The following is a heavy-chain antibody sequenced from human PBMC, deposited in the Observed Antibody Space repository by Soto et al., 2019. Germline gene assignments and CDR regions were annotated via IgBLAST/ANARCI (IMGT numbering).Heavy chain of an antibody. V-gene: IGHV5-51*01. Sequence: HGASLKLSCKGSGYAFAGYWIGWVRQMPGIGLEWMGIIYCGDSQTKYNPSFQDQVIMSVDKSIHTAYLQWTSLKASDTAIYYCVKLNCPSMPPRFAPWGQGTQVTVSS. D-gene: IGHD1-20*01. J-gene: IGHJ5*02. CDR3: VKLNCPSMPPRFAP. CDR2: IYCGDSQT. CDR1: GYAFAGYW.